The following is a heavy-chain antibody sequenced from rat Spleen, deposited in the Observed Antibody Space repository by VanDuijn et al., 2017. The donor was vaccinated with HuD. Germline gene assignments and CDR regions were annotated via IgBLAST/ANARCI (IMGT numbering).Heavy chain of an antibody. CDR1: GFTFSNYG. CDR3: ARHDYGGYGRFDY. V-gene: IGHV5-29*01. D-gene: IGHD1-11*01. CDR2: LSYDGSST. J-gene: IGHJ2*01. Sequence: EVQLVESDGGLVQPGRSLKLSCAASGFTFSNYGMAWVCQAPTKGLEWVATLSYDGSSTYYRDSVKGRFTISRDNAKSTLYLQMDSLRSEDTATYYCARHDYGGYGRFDYWGQGVMVTVSS.